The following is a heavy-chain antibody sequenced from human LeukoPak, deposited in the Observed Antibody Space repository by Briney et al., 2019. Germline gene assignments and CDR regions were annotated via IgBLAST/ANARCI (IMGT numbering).Heavy chain of an antibody. V-gene: IGHV4-4*07. Sequence: SETLSLTCTVSGRSIISYYWSWIRQPAGKGLEWIGRIYTSGSTNYNPSLKSRVTMSVDTSKNQFSLKLSSVPGADTAVYYCARDSALDYDYVWGSFLGGMDVWGQGTTVTVSS. CDR1: GRSIISYY. CDR2: IYTSGST. CDR3: ARDSALDYDYVWGSFLGGMDV. J-gene: IGHJ6*02. D-gene: IGHD3-16*01.